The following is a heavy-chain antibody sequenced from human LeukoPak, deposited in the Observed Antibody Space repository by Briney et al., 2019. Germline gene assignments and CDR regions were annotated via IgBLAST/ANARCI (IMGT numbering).Heavy chain of an antibody. D-gene: IGHD3-10*01. Sequence: TGRSLRLSCAGSGFIFNNYAMHWVRQPPGKGLEWVSGISWNSGSIDYADSVKGRFTISRDNSRNTMYLQMDSLRAEDTAVYYCAKEYDSGGYGANFDYWGQGTLVTVSS. CDR2: ISWNSGSI. J-gene: IGHJ4*02. CDR1: GFIFNNYA. V-gene: IGHV3-9*01. CDR3: AKEYDSGGYGANFDY.